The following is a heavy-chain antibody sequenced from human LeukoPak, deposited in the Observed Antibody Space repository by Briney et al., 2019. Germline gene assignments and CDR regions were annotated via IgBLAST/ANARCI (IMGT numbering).Heavy chain of an antibody. CDR1: GGSMTNYF. CDR3: ARGGSSSWYPLMK. D-gene: IGHD2-2*01. V-gene: IGHV4-59*10. CDR2: ISGNGSI. J-gene: IGHJ4*02. Sequence: SETLSLTCVVSGGSMTNYFWHWIRQPAGKGLEWIGHISGNGSIDFNPSLNSRVTISLDKSQNQFSLKLNSVTAADTAIYYCARGGSSSWYPLMKWGQGTLVTVSS.